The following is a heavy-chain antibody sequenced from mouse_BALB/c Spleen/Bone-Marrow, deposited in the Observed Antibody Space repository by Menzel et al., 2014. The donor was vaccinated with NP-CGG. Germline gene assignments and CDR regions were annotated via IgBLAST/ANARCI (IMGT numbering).Heavy chain of an antibody. V-gene: IGHV5-6-3*01. J-gene: IGHJ2*01. CDR2: INTNGGNT. CDR3: ARGLDY. CDR1: GFTFSSYG. Sequence: EVKLVESGGGLVQPGGSLKLSCAASGFTFSSYGMSWVRQTPDKRLELVATINTNGGNTYYPDSVKGRFTISRDNAKNTLYLQMSSLKSEDTAMYYCARGLDYWGQGTPLTVSS.